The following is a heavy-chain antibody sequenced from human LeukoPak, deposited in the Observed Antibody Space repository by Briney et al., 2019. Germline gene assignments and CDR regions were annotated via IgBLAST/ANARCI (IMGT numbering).Heavy chain of an antibody. J-gene: IGHJ4*02. CDR1: GGSIIGHW. CDR2: VFYSGSN. CDR3: ARRNTADASIDF. Sequence: PSETLSLTCSVSGGSIIGHWWSWIRQPPGKGLEWIGDVFYSGSNNYNPSHKSRLTISLDTSKNQFSLNLRSVTATDTAMYYCARRNTADASIDFWGQGTLVTASS. V-gene: IGHV4-59*08. D-gene: IGHD4-17*01.